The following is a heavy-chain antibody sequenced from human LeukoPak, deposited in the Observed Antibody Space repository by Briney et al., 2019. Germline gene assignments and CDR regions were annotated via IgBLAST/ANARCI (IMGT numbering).Heavy chain of an antibody. Sequence: SETLSLTCTVSGGSISTYYWSWIRQPPGEGLEWIGEINHSGSTNYNPSLKSRVTISVDTSKNQFSLKLSSVTAADTAVYYCARGGYYGIDYWGQGTLVTVSS. CDR1: GGSISTYY. CDR2: INHSGST. J-gene: IGHJ4*02. CDR3: ARGGYYGIDY. V-gene: IGHV4-34*01. D-gene: IGHD3-22*01.